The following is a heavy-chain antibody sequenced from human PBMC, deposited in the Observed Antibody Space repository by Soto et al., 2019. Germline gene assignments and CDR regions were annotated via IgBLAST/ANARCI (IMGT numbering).Heavy chain of an antibody. CDR1: GGSTSPYY. V-gene: IGHV4-59*01. J-gene: IGHJ4*02. Sequence: QVQLQESGPGLVKASETLSLTCTVSGGSTSPYYWSWLRQPPGKGLEWIGFIDYSGGARYNPSLKXRVTMSLDTSENQISLKLSSMTAADTAVYFCARGRPWELYDYWGQGTLVTVSS. CDR3: ARGRPWELYDY. D-gene: IGHD1-7*01. CDR2: IDYSGGA.